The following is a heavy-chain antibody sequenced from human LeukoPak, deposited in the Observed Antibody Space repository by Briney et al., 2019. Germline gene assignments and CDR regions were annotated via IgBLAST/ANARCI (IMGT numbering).Heavy chain of an antibody. CDR1: GYTFTSYG. V-gene: IGHV1-18*01. Sequence: ASVKISCKASGYTFTSYGISWVRQAPGQGLEWMGWISAYNGNTNYAQKLQGRVTMTTDTSTSTAYMELRSLRSDDTAVYYCARQYHYDSSGTPSDYWGQGTLVTVSS. D-gene: IGHD3-22*01. CDR2: ISAYNGNT. J-gene: IGHJ4*02. CDR3: ARQYHYDSSGTPSDY.